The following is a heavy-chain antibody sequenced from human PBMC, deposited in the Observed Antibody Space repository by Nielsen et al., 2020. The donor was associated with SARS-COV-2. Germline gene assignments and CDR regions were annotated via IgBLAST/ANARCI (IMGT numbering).Heavy chain of an antibody. Sequence: GESLKISCAASGFTVSSNYMSWVRQAPGKGLEWVSVIYSGGSTYYADSVKGRFTISRDNSKNTLYLQMSSLRAEDTAVYYCVKVLEWGQGTLVTVSS. J-gene: IGHJ4*02. D-gene: IGHD3-3*01. V-gene: IGHV3-66*01. CDR3: VKVLE. CDR1: GFTVSSNY. CDR2: IYSGGST.